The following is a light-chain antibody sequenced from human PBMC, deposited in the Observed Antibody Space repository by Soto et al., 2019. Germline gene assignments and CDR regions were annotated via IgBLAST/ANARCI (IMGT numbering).Light chain of an antibody. CDR3: QSYDTSLSRVL. CDR2: GNN. Sequence: QLVLTQPPSVSGAPGQRVTISCTGGSSNIGAGYDVHWYQQLPGTAPKLLIYGNNNRPSGVPERFSGSKSGTSASLAIAGLQAEDEADYYCQSYDTSLSRVLFGGGTQLTVL. CDR1: SSNIGAGYD. J-gene: IGLJ2*01. V-gene: IGLV1-40*01.